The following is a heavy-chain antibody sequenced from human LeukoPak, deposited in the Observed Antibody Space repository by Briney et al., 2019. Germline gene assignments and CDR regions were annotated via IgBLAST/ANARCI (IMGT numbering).Heavy chain of an antibody. CDR2: IYYSGST. CDR3: AREPPDYYGSGASNWYFDL. J-gene: IGHJ2*01. V-gene: IGHV4-59*01. Sequence: PSQTLSLTCTVSGGSISSYYWSWIRQPPRKGLEWMGYIYYSGSTNYNPSLKSRVTISVDPSKNQFSLKLSSVTAADTAVYYCAREPPDYYGSGASNWYFDLWGRGTLVTVSS. D-gene: IGHD3-10*01. CDR1: GGSISSYY.